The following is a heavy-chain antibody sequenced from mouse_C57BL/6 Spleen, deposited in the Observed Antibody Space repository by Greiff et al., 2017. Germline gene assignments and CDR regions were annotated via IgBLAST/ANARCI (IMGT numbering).Heavy chain of an antibody. Sequence: EVQRVESGPGLVKPSQSLSLTCSVTGYSITSGYYWNWIRQFPGNNLEWMGYISYDGSNNYNPSLKNRISITRDTSKNQFFLKLNSVTTEDTATYDCARGYDYGYVDVWGTGTTVTVSA. J-gene: IGHJ1*03. CDR3: ARGYDYGYVDV. D-gene: IGHD2-3*01. V-gene: IGHV3-6*01. CDR1: GYSITSGYY. CDR2: ISYDGSN.